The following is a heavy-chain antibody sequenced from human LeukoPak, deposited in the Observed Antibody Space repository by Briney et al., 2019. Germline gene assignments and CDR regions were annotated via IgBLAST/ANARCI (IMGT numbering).Heavy chain of an antibody. CDR1: RYSFTSYW. J-gene: IGHJ6*02. V-gene: IGHV5-51*01. CDR3: ARTTWIPSYYFYAMDV. CDR2: IYPGDSDT. Sequence: GESLKISCNGSRYSFTSYWIVWARQMPGKGLEWMGIIYPGDSDTRYSPSFQGQVTISADKSISTAYLQWSSLKASDTAMYYCARTTWIPSYYFYAMDVWAQGTTVTVSS. D-gene: IGHD5-18*01.